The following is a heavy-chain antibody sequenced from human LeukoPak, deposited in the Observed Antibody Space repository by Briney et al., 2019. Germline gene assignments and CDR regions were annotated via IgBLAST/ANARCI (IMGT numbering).Heavy chain of an antibody. D-gene: IGHD1-14*01. J-gene: IGHJ4*02. CDR1: GGTFSSYA. CDR3: ARGRATGYGIPHYFDY. V-gene: IGHV1-69*13. Sequence: SVKVSCKASGGTFSSYAISWVRQAPGQGLEWMGGIIPIFGTANYAQKFQGRVTITADESTSTAYMELSSLGSEDTAVYYCARGRATGYGIPHYFDYWGQGTLVTVSS. CDR2: IIPIFGTA.